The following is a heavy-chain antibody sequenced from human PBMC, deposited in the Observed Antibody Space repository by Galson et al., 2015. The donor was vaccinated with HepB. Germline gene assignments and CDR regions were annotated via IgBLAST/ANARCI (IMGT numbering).Heavy chain of an antibody. V-gene: IGHV3-15*07. CDR3: TTSSRDILTGYYSDLPDY. CDR2: IKSKTDGGTT. J-gene: IGHJ4*02. D-gene: IGHD3-9*01. CDR1: GFTFSNAW. Sequence: SLRLSCAASGFTFSNAWMNWVRQAPGKGLEWVGRIKSKTDGGTTDYAAPVKGRFTISRDDSKNTLYLQMNSLKTEDTAVYYCTTSSRDILTGYYSDLPDYWGQGTLVTVSS.